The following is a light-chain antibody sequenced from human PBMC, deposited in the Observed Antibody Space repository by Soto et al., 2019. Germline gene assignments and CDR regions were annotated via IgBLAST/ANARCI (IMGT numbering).Light chain of an antibody. CDR3: SSFRSGSTL. Sequence: QSVLTQPASVSGSPGQSITISCTGTSSDVGGYNYVSWYQQHPGKAPQLMIYEVSNRPSGVSNRFSASKSGNTASLTISGLQAEDEAEYYCSSFRSGSTLFGTGTKVTVL. CDR1: SSDVGGYNY. V-gene: IGLV2-14*01. CDR2: EVS. J-gene: IGLJ1*01.